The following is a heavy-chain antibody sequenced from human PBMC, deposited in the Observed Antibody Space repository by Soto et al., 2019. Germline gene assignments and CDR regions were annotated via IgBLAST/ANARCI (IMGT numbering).Heavy chain of an antibody. D-gene: IGHD3-9*01. CDR2: IKQDGSEK. CDR1: GFTFSSYW. Sequence: EVQLVESGGGLVQPGGSLRLSCAASGFTFSSYWMSWVRQAPGKGLEWVANIKQDGSEKYYVDSVKGRFTISRDNAKNSLYLQMNSLRAEDTAVYYCARASRAHTGRVKGKDFDYWGQGTLVTVSS. V-gene: IGHV3-7*05. CDR3: ARASRAHTGRVKGKDFDY. J-gene: IGHJ4*02.